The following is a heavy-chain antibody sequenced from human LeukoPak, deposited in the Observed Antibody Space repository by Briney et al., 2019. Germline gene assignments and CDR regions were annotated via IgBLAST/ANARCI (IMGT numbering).Heavy chain of an antibody. CDR1: GFTFRTYG. J-gene: IGHJ6*04. CDR2: IWFDGSNK. CDR3: ARATGTTSNYYYGMEV. V-gene: IGHV3-33*01. D-gene: IGHD1-1*01. Sequence: GRSLRLSCAASGFTFRTYGMHWVRQAPGKGLEWRAVIWFDGSNKFYADSVKGRFTISRDNSENTLYLQMNSLRVEDTAVYYCARATGTTSNYYYGMEVWGKGTTVTVSS.